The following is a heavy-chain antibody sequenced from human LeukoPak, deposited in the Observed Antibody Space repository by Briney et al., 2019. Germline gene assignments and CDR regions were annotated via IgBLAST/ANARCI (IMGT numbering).Heavy chain of an antibody. D-gene: IGHD3-10*01. CDR1: GGSVSSGSYY. Sequence: SGTLSLTCTVSGGSVSSGSYYWSWIRQPPGRGLEWIGCIYDSETTNYNPSLKSRVTISVDTSKNQFSLRLSSVTAADTAVYYCVRDLIRDGLHDTFDIWGQGTMVTVSS. V-gene: IGHV4-61*01. CDR2: IYDSETT. CDR3: VRDLIRDGLHDTFDI. J-gene: IGHJ3*02.